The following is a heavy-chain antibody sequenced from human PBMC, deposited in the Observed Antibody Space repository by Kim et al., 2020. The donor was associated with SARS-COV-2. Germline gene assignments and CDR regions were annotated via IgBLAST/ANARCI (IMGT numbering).Heavy chain of an antibody. CDR3: ARGYCSGGSCYSWWFDP. D-gene: IGHD2-15*01. Sequence: VKGRFTISRHNSKSTLYLQMNSLRAEDTAVYYCARGYCSGGSCYSWWFDPWGQGTLVTVSS. J-gene: IGHJ5*02. V-gene: IGHV3-53*04.